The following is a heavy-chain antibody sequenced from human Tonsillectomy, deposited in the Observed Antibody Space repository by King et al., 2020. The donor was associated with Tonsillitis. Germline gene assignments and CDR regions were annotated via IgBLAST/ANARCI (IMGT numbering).Heavy chain of an antibody. CDR2: INPSGGST. J-gene: IGHJ5*01. V-gene: IGHV1-46*03. CDR3: ARGPTVTKFEAWFDS. D-gene: IGHD4-17*01. CDR1: GYTFTSYD. Sequence: QLVQSGAEVKKPGASVKVSCKASGYTFTSYDMHWVRQAPGQGLEWMGIINPSGGSTSYAQKFQGRVTMTRDTSTSTVYMELSSLRSEDTAVYYCARGPTVTKFEAWFDSWGQGTLVTVSS.